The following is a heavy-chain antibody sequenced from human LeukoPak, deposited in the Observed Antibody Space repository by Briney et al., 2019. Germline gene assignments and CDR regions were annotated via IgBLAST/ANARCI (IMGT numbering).Heavy chain of an antibody. D-gene: IGHD1-14*01. Sequence: GGSLRLSCAASGFTVSSNYMSWVRQAPGKGLEWVSVTYSGGSTYYADSVKGRFTISRHNSKNTLYLQMNSLRAEDTAVYYCARDLSVTGDYYYYYGMDVWGQGTTVTVSS. V-gene: IGHV3-53*04. CDR2: TYSGGST. CDR3: ARDLSVTGDYYYYYGMDV. CDR1: GFTVSSNY. J-gene: IGHJ6*02.